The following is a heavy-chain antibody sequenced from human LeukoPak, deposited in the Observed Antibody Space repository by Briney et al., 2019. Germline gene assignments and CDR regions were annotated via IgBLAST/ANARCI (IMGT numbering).Heavy chain of an antibody. J-gene: IGHJ5*02. V-gene: IGHV1-69*13. D-gene: IGHD2-2*02. CDR1: GYTFTSYG. CDR2: IIPIFGTA. CDR3: ARDIVVVPAAIYPNWFDP. Sequence: ASVKVSCKASGYTFTSYGITWVRQAPGQGLEWMGGIIPIFGTANYAQKFQGRVTITADESTSTAYMELRSLRSDDTAVYYCARDIVVVPAAIYPNWFDPWGQGTLVTVSS.